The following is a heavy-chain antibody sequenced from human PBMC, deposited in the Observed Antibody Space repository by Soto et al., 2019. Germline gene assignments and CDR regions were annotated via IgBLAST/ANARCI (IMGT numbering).Heavy chain of an antibody. CDR3: TRDDEVFFES. J-gene: IGHJ4*01. CDR2: ISSNVVTT. Sequence: GGSLRLSCAASGFTFSSYAMSWVRQAPGKGLEWVSGISSNVVTTYYADSVKGRFTISRDNSKSTLYLQLNSLRAEDTAVYYCTRDDEVFFESWGQGTLVTVSS. V-gene: IGHV3-23*01. CDR1: GFTFSSYA.